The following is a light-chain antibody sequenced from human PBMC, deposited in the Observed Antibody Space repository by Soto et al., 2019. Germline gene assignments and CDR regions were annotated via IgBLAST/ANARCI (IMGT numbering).Light chain of an antibody. J-gene: IGLJ1*01. V-gene: IGLV7-43*01. CDR2: STS. Sequence: QAVVTQQPSLPVSPGGTVTLTCASSTGAVTRGYYPNWFQQKPGQAPRAAIYSTSNKRSWTPARFSGSLLGGKAALTLSGVQPEDEAEYYCLLCSDGAYVFGTGTKVTV. CDR3: LLCSDGAYV. CDR1: TGAVTRGYY.